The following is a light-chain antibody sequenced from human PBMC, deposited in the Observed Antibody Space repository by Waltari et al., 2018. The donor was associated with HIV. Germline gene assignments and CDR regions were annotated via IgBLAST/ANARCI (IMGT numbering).Light chain of an antibody. CDR1: SSDVGGYKY. Sequence: QSALTQPASVSGSPGQSITISCTGTSSDVGGYKYVSWYQQHPGKAPKLIIYEVSNRPSGISNRFSGSKSGNAASLTISGLQAEDESDYFCSSYTNTNILIFGGGTKVTVL. V-gene: IGLV2-14*01. CDR2: EVS. J-gene: IGLJ2*01. CDR3: SSYTNTNILI.